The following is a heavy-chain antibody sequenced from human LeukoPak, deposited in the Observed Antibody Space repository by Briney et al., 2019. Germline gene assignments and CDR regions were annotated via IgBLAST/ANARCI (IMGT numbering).Heavy chain of an antibody. Sequence: SETLSLTCAVYGGSFSGYYWSWIRQPPGKGLEWIGEINHSGSTNYNPSLKSRVTISVDASQKQFSLKLSSVTAADTAVYYCARTYSGYDSTRPNYYYYYYMDVWGKGTTVTVSS. CDR2: INHSGST. D-gene: IGHD5-12*01. CDR1: GGSFSGYY. V-gene: IGHV4-34*01. CDR3: ARTYSGYDSTRPNYYYYYYMDV. J-gene: IGHJ6*03.